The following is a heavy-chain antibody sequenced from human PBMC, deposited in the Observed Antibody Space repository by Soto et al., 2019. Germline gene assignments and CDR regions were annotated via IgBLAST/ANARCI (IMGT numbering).Heavy chain of an antibody. CDR2: INYDGTT. D-gene: IGHD6-19*01. J-gene: IGHJ4*02. CDR1: GGSIIMSSYF. Sequence: PSETLSLTCTVSGGSIIMSSYFWGWIRQPPGKGLEWIGSINYDGTTYYNPSLKSRVTISVDTSRNQFSLLLSSVTATDTAVFYCVKLWLGLRPPDHWGQGTLVTVSS. CDR3: VKLWLGLRPPDH. V-gene: IGHV4-39*01.